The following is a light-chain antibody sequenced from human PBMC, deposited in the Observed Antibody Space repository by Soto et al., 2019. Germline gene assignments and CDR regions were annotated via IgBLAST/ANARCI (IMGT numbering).Light chain of an antibody. V-gene: IGKV1-16*01. CDR3: QQYNGYPWT. J-gene: IGKJ1*01. Sequence: DLQLVQSPSSLSASVGDRVTITCRASQGVNNYLAWFQQKPGKAPQYHIYAASTLRTGVPSRFSGSGYGTDFILTIDSLHPEDFATYYFQQYNGYPWTFGQGTTVDVK. CDR1: QGVNNY. CDR2: AAS.